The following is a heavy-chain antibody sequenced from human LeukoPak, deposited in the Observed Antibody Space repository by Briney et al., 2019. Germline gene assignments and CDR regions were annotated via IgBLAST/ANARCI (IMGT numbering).Heavy chain of an antibody. J-gene: IGHJ4*02. D-gene: IGHD6-13*01. V-gene: IGHV4-34*01. CDR3: AREQWYSSSPHPFDY. CDR2: INHSGST. Sequence: SETLSLTCAVYGGSFNGYYWSWIRQPPGKGLEWIGEINHSGSTNYNPSLKSRVTMSVDTSKNQFSLKLSSVTAADTAVYYCAREQWYSSSPHPFDYWGQGTLVTVSS. CDR1: GGSFNGYY.